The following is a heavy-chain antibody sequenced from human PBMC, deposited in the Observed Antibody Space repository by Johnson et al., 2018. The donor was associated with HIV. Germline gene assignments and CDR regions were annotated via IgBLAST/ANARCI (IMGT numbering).Heavy chain of an antibody. D-gene: IGHD3-10*01. CDR3: AKRTQDAYGPHDAFDI. CDR2: IGYDGSNK. V-gene: IGHV3-30*04. CDR1: GFSFNNYA. J-gene: IGHJ3*02. Sequence: QVQLVESGGGVVQPGRSLRLSCGASGFSFNNYAMHWVRQAPGKGLEWVAVIGYDGSNKYYADSVQGRLNVSRDNSKNKRYLQMNSLRAEDTAVYYCAKRTQDAYGPHDAFDIWGQGTMVTVSS.